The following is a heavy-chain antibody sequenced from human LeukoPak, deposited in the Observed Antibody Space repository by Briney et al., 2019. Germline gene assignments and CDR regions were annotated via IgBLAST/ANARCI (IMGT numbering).Heavy chain of an antibody. CDR1: EFTFSIYG. CDR2: ISFDGGNK. V-gene: IGHV3-30*18. J-gene: IGHJ6*02. Sequence: PGGSLRLSCAASEFTFSIYGMHWVRQAPGKGLEWVAVISFDGGNKVYADSVKGRVTISRDNSKNTPSLQMNSLRAEDTAVYYCAKEKGSGSYYNYQYGMDVWGQGTTVTVSS. D-gene: IGHD3-10*01. CDR3: AKEKGSGSYYNYQYGMDV.